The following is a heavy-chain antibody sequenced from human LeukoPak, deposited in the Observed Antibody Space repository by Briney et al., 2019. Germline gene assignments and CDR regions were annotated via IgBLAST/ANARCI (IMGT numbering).Heavy chain of an antibody. V-gene: IGHV1-2*02. CDR3: AREYYGSGSYYDYYYMDV. CDR2: INPNSGGT. CDR1: GYTFTGYY. D-gene: IGHD3-10*01. J-gene: IGHJ6*03. Sequence: ASVKVSCKASGYTFTGYYMHWVRQAPGQGLEWMGWINPNSGGTNYAQKFQGRVTMTRDTSISTAYMELSRLRSDDTAVYYCAREYYGSGSYYDYYYMDVWGKGTTVTVSS.